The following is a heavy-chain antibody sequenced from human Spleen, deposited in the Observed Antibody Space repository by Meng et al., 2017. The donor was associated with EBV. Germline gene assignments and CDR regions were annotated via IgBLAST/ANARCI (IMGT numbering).Heavy chain of an antibody. Sequence: QITLKESGPTLVKPTQILTLTCSFSGFLISTTGVGVGWIRQPPGKALEWLALIYWDDDKRYSPSLKSRLTITKDTSKNQVVLRMTNMDPLDTATYYCLTVVGDHWGPGALVTVSS. CDR1: GFLISTTGVG. CDR2: IYWDDDK. J-gene: IGHJ4*02. V-gene: IGHV2-5*02. CDR3: LTVVGDH. D-gene: IGHD4-23*01.